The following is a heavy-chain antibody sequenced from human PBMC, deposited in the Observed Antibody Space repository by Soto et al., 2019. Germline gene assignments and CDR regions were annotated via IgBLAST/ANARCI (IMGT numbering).Heavy chain of an antibody. J-gene: IGHJ5*02. Sequence: QVQLVQSGAEVKKPGASVKVSCKASGYTFTSYDINWVRLATGQGLEWMGWMNPNSGNTAYAQKFPGRVTMTRNTSISPADMELGSLRSEDTAVYYCARLRQDYAVAWGQGTLVTVSS. CDR2: MNPNSGNT. D-gene: IGHD3-16*01. CDR3: ARLRQDYAVA. V-gene: IGHV1-8*01. CDR1: GYTFTSYD.